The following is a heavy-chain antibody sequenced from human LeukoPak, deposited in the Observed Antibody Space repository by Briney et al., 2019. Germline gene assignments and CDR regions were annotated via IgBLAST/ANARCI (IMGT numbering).Heavy chain of an antibody. J-gene: IGHJ4*02. V-gene: IGHV1-2*02. CDR3: ACEDSGSYYNVIDY. Sequence: ASVKVSCKASGGTFSSYAISWVRQAPGQGLEWMGWINPNSGGTNYAQKFQGRVTMTRDTSISTAYMELSRLRSDDTAVYYCACEDSGSYYNVIDYWGQGTLVTVSS. D-gene: IGHD3-10*01. CDR1: GGTFSSYA. CDR2: INPNSGGT.